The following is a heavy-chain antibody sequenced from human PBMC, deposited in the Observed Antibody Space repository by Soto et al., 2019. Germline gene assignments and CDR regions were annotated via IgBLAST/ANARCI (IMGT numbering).Heavy chain of an antibody. Sequence: SETLSLTCPVSGGSVSSNSYYWSWFRQPPGKGLEWIGYIYYTGRAYYTPSLKSRVTISVDTSKNQFSLTLSSVTAADTAVYFCAGQTFTIAAASFGRSNWSDPWAPGTLVTVSS. V-gene: IGHV4-39*01. CDR3: AGQTFTIAAASFGRSNWSDP. D-gene: IGHD6-25*01. J-gene: IGHJ5*02. CDR1: GGSVSSNSYY. CDR2: IYYTGRA.